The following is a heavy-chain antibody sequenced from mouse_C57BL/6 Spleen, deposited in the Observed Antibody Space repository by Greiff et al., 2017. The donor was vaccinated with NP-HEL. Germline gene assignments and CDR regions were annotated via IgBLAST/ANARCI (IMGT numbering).Heavy chain of an antibody. V-gene: IGHV1-82*01. J-gene: IGHJ2*01. CDR2: IYPGDGDT. CDR1: GYAFSSSW. Sequence: VQLQQSGPELVKPGASVKISCKASGYAFSSSWMNWVKQRPGKGLEWIGRIYPGDGDTNYNGKFKGKATLTADKSSSTAYMQLSSLTSDDSAVYFCARGTTVVLDYWGQGTTLTVSS. CDR3: ARGTTVVLDY. D-gene: IGHD1-1*01.